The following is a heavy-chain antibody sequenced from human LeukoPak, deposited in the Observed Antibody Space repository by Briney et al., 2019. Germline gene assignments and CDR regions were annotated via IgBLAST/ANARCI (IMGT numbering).Heavy chain of an antibody. V-gene: IGHV2-70*04. CDR1: GFSLSTSGMR. CDR2: IDWNDDK. Sequence: SGPTLVNPIQTLTLTCTFSGFSLSTSGMRVTWIRQPPGKALEWLARIDWNDDKFYSTSLKTRLTISKDTSKSQVVLTMTNVDPVDTGTYYCARMGGNYQFDSWGQGTLVTVSS. D-gene: IGHD1-26*01. CDR3: ARMGGNYQFDS. J-gene: IGHJ4*02.